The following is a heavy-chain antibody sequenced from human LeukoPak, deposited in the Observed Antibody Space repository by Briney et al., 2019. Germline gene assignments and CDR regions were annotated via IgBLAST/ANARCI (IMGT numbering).Heavy chain of an antibody. CDR3: AGIVVVVAATLPAFDI. Sequence: SQTLSLTCAVSGGSISSGGYSWSWIRQPPGKGLEWIGYIYHSGSTYYNPSLKSRVTISVDRSKNQFSLKLSSVTAADTAVYYCAGIVVVVAATLPAFDIWGQGTMVTVSS. J-gene: IGHJ3*02. CDR1: GGSISSGGYS. D-gene: IGHD2-15*01. CDR2: IYHSGST. V-gene: IGHV4-30-2*01.